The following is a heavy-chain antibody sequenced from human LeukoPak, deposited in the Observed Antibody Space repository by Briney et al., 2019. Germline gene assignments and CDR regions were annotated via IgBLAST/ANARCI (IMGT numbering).Heavy chain of an antibody. Sequence: GGSLRLSCAASGFTFSSYAMSWVRQAPGKGLEWVSAISGSGGSTYYADSVKGRFTISKDNSKNTLYLQMNSLRAEDTAVYYCAKIAGDDSSGYYSSFDYWGQGTLITVSS. V-gene: IGHV3-23*01. CDR3: AKIAGDDSSGYYSSFDY. D-gene: IGHD3-22*01. CDR2: ISGSGGST. CDR1: GFTFSSYA. J-gene: IGHJ4*02.